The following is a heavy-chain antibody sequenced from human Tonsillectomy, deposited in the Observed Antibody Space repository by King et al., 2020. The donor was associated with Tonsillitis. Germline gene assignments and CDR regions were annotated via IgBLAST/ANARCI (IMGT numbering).Heavy chain of an antibody. V-gene: IGHV3-30*04. CDR1: GFTFSSYA. D-gene: IGHD3-3*01. CDR3: ARGTDITIFGVVSDHDAFDI. J-gene: IGHJ3*02. CDR2: ISYDGSNK. Sequence: VQLVESGGGVVQPGRSLRLSCAASGFTFSSYAMHWVRQAPGKGLEWVAVISYDGSNKYYADSVKGRFTISRDNSKNTLYLQMNSLRAEDTAVYYCARGTDITIFGVVSDHDAFDIWGQGTMVTVSS.